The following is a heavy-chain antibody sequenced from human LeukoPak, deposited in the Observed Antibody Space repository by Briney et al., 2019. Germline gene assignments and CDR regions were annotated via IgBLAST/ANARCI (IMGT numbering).Heavy chain of an antibody. Sequence: ASVKVSCKASGYTFTSNYIHWVRQAPGQGLEWMGMIYPRDGSTSYAQKFQGRVTMTANTSISTVYMELSSLRSEDTAIYYCARGSTEVLYWGQGTLITVSS. CDR1: GYTFTSNY. CDR2: IYPRDGST. V-gene: IGHV1-46*01. CDR3: ARGSTEVLY. J-gene: IGHJ4*02. D-gene: IGHD1-14*01.